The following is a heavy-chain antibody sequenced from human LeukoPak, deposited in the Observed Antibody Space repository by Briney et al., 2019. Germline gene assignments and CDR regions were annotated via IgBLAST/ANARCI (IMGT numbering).Heavy chain of an antibody. J-gene: IGHJ5*02. D-gene: IGHD3-10*01. Sequence: GSLRLSCAASGFTFSYYGIHWFRQAPGKGLEWVAFIRYDGNDKYYAKSVKGRFTISRDTSRNTVSLQMNSLRLEDTAIYYCAKPLMRDRWFGESWGQGTLVTVSS. CDR2: IRYDGNDK. V-gene: IGHV3-30*02. CDR3: AKPLMRDRWFGES. CDR1: GFTFSYYG.